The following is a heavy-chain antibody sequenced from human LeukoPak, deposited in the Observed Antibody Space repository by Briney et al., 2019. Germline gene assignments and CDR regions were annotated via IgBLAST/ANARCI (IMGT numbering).Heavy chain of an antibody. CDR3: ARSYQRWLPDF. Sequence: SETLSLTCAVYGGSFSGYYWSWIRQPPGKGLEWIGEINHSGSTNYNPSLKSRVTISVDTSKNQFSLKLNSVTAADTAVYYCARSYQRWLPDFWGQGTLVTVSS. V-gene: IGHV4-34*01. D-gene: IGHD5-24*01. J-gene: IGHJ4*02. CDR1: GGSFSGYY. CDR2: INHSGST.